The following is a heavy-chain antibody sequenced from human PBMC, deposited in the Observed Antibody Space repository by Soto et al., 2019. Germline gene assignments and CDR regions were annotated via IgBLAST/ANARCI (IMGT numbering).Heavy chain of an antibody. Sequence: QVQLVESGGGVVQPGRSLRLSCAASGFTFSSYGMHWVRQAPGKGLEWVAVISYDGSNKYYADSVKGRFTISGDNSKNTLYLQMNSLRAEDTAVYYCAKDQSSGYFGGEGELDYWGQGTLVTVSS. CDR2: ISYDGSNK. J-gene: IGHJ4*02. V-gene: IGHV3-30*18. D-gene: IGHD3-22*01. CDR1: GFTFSSYG. CDR3: AKDQSSGYFGGEGELDY.